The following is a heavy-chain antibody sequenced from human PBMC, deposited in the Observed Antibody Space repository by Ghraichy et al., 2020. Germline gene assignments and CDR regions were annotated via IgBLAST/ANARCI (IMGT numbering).Heavy chain of an antibody. Sequence: GESLNISCKGPAYSFTRYWFGWVRQTPGKGLEWMGIIHLYDYDTKYSPSFQRQVTISADRSIATAYLQWGSLKTSDTAIYYCAGTSDGNFRWDEWAQGTQVTVSS. CDR2: IHLYDYDT. CDR1: AYSFTRYW. D-gene: IGHD1-26*01. V-gene: IGHV5-51*01. J-gene: IGHJ4*02. CDR3: AGTSDGNFRWDE.